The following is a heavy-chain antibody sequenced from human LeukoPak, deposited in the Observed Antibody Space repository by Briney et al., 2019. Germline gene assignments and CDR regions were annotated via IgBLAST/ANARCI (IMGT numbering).Heavy chain of an antibody. D-gene: IGHD2-8*02. CDR3: AMGGIWGVLNY. Sequence: ASVKVSCTVSGYTLTELSMQWVRQAPGKGLEWMGGFDHGHGETIYAQKFKGKVTMTEDTSTYSAYMELSRLRSENTAVYFCAMGGIWGVLNYCGQGDLVTVS. J-gene: IGHJ4*02. CDR1: GYTLTELS. CDR2: FDHGHGET. V-gene: IGHV1-24*01.